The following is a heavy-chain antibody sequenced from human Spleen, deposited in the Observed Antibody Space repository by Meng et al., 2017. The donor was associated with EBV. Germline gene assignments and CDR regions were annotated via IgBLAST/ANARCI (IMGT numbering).Heavy chain of an antibody. D-gene: IGHD3-10*01. CDR2: INAGNGNT. V-gene: IGHV1-3*01. CDR1: GYTFTSYA. Sequence: QVQLWQSGSELRKPGASVKVSCKASGYTFTSYAMHWVRQAPGQRLEWMGWINAGNGNTKYSQKFQGRVTITRDTSASTAYMELSSLRSEDTAVYYCARGYYYGSGPWVGMDVWGQGTTVTVSS. CDR3: ARGYYYGSGPWVGMDV. J-gene: IGHJ6*02.